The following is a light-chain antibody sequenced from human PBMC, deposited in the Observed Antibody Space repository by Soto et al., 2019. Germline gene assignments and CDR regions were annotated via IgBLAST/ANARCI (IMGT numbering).Light chain of an antibody. CDR1: QTIDKK. J-gene: IGKJ1*01. V-gene: IGKV1-5*01. CDR2: DAS. CDR3: QQYDLYWT. Sequence: DIQLTQSPSTQSASVGDRDTITCRASQTIDKKLAWYQQKPGKAPKLLIFDASTLETGVPLRFSGSGSGTEFSLSINSLQPEDFGTYFCQQYDLYWTFGQGTKVEI.